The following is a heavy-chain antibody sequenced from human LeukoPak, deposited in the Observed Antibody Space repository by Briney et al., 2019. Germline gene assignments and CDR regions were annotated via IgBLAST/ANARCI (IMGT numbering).Heavy chain of an antibody. CDR1: GGSFSGYY. CDR3: ARGLHIKTPFSIVGATPDY. J-gene: IGHJ4*02. D-gene: IGHD1-26*01. V-gene: IGHV4-34*01. Sequence: PSETLSLTCAVYGGSFSGYYWSSIRQPPGKGLEWIGEINHSGSTNYNPSLKSRVTISVDTSKNQFSLKLSSVTAADTAVYYCARGLHIKTPFSIVGATPDYWGQGTLVTVSS. CDR2: INHSGST.